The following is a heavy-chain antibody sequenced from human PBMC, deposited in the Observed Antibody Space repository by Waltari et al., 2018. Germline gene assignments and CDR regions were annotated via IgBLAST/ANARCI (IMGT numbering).Heavy chain of an antibody. D-gene: IGHD3-10*01. CDR2: IKQDGSEK. CDR1: GFTFSSYW. CDR3: ARSVRGAMQARINRYYFDY. J-gene: IGHJ4*02. V-gene: IGHV3-7*01. Sequence: EVQLVESGGGLVQPGGSLRLSCAASGFTFSSYWMSWVRQAPGTGREWVANIKQDGSEKYYVDSVKGRFTISRDNAKNSLYLQMNSLRAEDTAVYYCARSVRGAMQARINRYYFDYWGQGTLVTVSS.